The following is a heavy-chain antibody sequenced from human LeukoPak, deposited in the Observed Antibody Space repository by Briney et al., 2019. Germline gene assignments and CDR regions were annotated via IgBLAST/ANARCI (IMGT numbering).Heavy chain of an antibody. CDR1: GYTFTSYA. V-gene: IGHV1-3*01. CDR2: INAGNGNT. J-gene: IGHJ2*01. D-gene: IGHD3-9*01. CDR3: AREARDFDWLLSDL. Sequence: ASVKVSCKASGYTFTSYAMHWVRQAPGQRLEWMGWINAGNGNTKYSQKFQGRVTITRDTSASTAYMELSSLRSEDTAVYYCAREARDFDWLLSDLWGRGTLVTVSS.